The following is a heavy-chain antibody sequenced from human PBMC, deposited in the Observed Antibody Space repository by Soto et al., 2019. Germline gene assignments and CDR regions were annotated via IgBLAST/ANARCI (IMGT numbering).Heavy chain of an antibody. CDR1: GYTFTSYG. D-gene: IGHD4-17*01. CDR3: ARGPSYGDYGYYYYYMDV. CDR2: ISAYNGNT. V-gene: IGHV1-18*01. J-gene: IGHJ6*03. Sequence: VKVSCKASGYTFTSYGISWVRQAPGQGLEWMGWISAYNGNTNYAQKLQGRVTMTTNTSISTAYMELSSLRSEDTAVYYCARGPSYGDYGYYYYYMDVWGKGTTVTVSS.